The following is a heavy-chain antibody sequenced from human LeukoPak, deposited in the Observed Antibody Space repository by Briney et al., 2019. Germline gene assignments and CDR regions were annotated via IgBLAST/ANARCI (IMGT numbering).Heavy chain of an antibody. CDR3: ARRRSWITMVRGVITYFGY. CDR1: NASISSNTYY. Sequence: SETLSLTCTVSNASISSNTYYRAWIRQPPGKGLEYIGSINYRGSTYYNPSLKSRVTISVDTSKNQFSLKLSSVTAADTAVYYCARRRSWITMVRGVITYFGYWGQGTLVTVSS. CDR2: INYRGST. J-gene: IGHJ4*02. V-gene: IGHV4-39*07. D-gene: IGHD3-10*01.